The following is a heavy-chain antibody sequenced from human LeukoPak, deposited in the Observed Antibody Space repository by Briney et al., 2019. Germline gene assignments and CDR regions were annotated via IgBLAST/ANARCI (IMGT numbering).Heavy chain of an antibody. D-gene: IGHD3-10*02. CDR2: TSDSGDGT. CDR1: GFTFTSHA. CDR3: ARDSPVCSF. Sequence: SGGSLRLSCAASGFTFTSHAMSWVRQAPGKGLEWVSATSDSGDGTYYADFVKGRFTISRDDSKNTLYLQMNSLRAEDTAVYYCARDSPVCSFWGQGTLVTVSS. V-gene: IGHV3-23*01. J-gene: IGHJ4*02.